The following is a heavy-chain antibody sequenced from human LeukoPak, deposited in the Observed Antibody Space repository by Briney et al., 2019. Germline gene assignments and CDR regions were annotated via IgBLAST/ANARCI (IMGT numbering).Heavy chain of an antibody. CDR1: GFTFSSYW. J-gene: IGHJ4*02. CDR3: AKKGATSSGWDRYFDY. CDR2: ISYDGSNK. Sequence: PGGSLRLSCAASGFTFSSYWMHWVRQAPGKGLVWVAVISYDGSNKYYADSVKGRFTISRDNSKNTLYLQMNSLRAEDTAVYYCAKKGATSSGWDRYFDYWGQGTLVTVSS. D-gene: IGHD6-19*01. V-gene: IGHV3-30*18.